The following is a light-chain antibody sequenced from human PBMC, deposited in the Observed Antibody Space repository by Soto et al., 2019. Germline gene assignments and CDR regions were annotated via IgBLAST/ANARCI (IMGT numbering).Light chain of an antibody. CDR1: SSDVGGYEF. V-gene: IGLV2-14*01. CDR2: DVT. Sequence: QAVVTQPASVSGSPGQSITISCTGTSSDVGGYEFVSWYQQRPGKAPKLVIYDVTYRPSGVSDRFSGSKSGNTASLTISGLQAEDEADYYCSSYTTTIVIFGGGTQLTVL. CDR3: SSYTTTIVI. J-gene: IGLJ2*01.